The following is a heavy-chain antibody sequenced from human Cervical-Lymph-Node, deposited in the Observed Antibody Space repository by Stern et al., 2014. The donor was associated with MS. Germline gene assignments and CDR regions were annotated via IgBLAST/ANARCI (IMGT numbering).Heavy chain of an antibody. V-gene: IGHV4-31*03. CDR2: IYYSGTT. CDR3: ARDHFTTSLDV. D-gene: IGHD2-2*01. CDR1: GGSISSDNYY. Sequence: QVQLVESGPGLVKPSQTLSLTCTVSGGSISSDNYYWTWIRQPPGKGLEWIGQIYYSGTTYYNPSLKSRVSITVDTSQNLFSLRLSSVTAADTAVYYCARDHFTTSLDVWGHGTTVTVS. J-gene: IGHJ6*02.